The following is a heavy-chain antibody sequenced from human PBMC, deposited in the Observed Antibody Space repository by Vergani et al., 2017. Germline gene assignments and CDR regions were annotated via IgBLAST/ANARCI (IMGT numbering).Heavy chain of an antibody. D-gene: IGHD3-22*01. CDR2: ISGSGGST. J-gene: IGHJ3*02. CDR3: AKVSTMIVVVNDAFDI. CDR1: GFTFSSYA. Sequence: VQLVESGGGLVKPGGSLRLSCAASGFTFSSYAMSWVRQAPGKGLEWVSAISGSGGSTYYADSVKGRFTISRDNSKNTLYLQMNSLRAEDTAVYYCAKVSTMIVVVNDAFDIWGQGTMVTVSS. V-gene: IGHV3-23*04.